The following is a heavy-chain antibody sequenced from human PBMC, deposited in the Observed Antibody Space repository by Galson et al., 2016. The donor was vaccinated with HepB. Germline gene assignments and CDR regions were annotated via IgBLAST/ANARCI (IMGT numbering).Heavy chain of an antibody. J-gene: IGHJ5*02. Sequence: SLRLSCAVSGLTFSGSAMHWVRQASGKGLEWVGHIRSKANNYATACAASVKGRFTISRDDSKNTAYLQMNSLKTEDTAVYYCTRHLNPGYSSSWYFWFDPWGQGTLVTVSS. V-gene: IGHV3-73*01. CDR3: TRHLNPGYSSSWYFWFDP. CDR2: IRSKANNYAT. D-gene: IGHD6-13*01. CDR1: GLTFSGSA.